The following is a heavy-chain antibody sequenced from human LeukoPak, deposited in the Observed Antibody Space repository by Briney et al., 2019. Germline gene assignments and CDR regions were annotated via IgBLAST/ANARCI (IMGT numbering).Heavy chain of an antibody. V-gene: IGHV4-34*01. CDR1: GGSFSGYY. J-gene: IGHJ5*02. D-gene: IGHD3-22*01. CDR3: ARKEYEPGYYDSSGNNLFDP. Sequence: SETLSLTCAVYGGSFSGYYWSWIRQPPGKGLEWIGEINHSGSTNYNPSLKSRVTISVDTSKNQFSLKLSSVTAADTAVYYCARKEYEPGYYDSSGNNLFDPWGQGTLVTVSS. CDR2: INHSGST.